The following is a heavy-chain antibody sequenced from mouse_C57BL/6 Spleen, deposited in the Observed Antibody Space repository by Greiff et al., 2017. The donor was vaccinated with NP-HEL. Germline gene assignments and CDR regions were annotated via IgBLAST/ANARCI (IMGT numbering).Heavy chain of an antibody. Sequence: QVQLQQPGAELVKPGASVKLSCKASGYTFTSYWMHWVKQRPGQGLEWIGMIHPNSGSTNYNEKFKSKATLTVDKSSSTAYMQLSILTSEDSAVYYCARAQPRVYFDYWGQGTTLTVSS. CDR1: GYTFTSYW. CDR3: ARAQPRVYFDY. D-gene: IGHD6-1*01. V-gene: IGHV1-64*01. CDR2: IHPNSGST. J-gene: IGHJ2*01.